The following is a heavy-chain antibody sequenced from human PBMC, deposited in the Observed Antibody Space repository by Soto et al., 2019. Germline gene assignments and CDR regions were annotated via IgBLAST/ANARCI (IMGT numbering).Heavy chain of an antibody. V-gene: IGHV3-21*01. CDR3: ARVSTVTXXDY. J-gene: IGHJ4*02. D-gene: IGHD4-17*01. CDR1: GFTFSSYS. CDR2: ISSSSSYI. Sequence: EVQLVESGGGLVKPGGSLRLSCAASGFTFSSYSMNWVRQAPGKGLEWVSSISSSSSYIYYADSVKGRFTIYRDNAKNSLYLKMNSLRXXXTAVYYCARVSTVTXXDYWGQGTLVTVSS.